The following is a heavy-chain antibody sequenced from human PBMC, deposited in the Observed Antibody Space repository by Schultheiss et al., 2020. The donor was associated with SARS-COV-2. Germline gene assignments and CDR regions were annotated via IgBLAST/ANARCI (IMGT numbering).Heavy chain of an antibody. CDR3: ARSNRAAAVNWFDP. D-gene: IGHD6-13*01. CDR2: IYYSGST. V-gene: IGHV4-59*12. CDR1: GGSISSYY. J-gene: IGHJ5*02. Sequence: SQTLSLTCAVSGGSISSYYWSWIRQPPGKGLEWIGYIYYSGSTNYNPSLKSRVTISVDTSKNQLSLKLSSVTAADTAVYYCARSNRAAAVNWFDPWGQGTLVTVSS.